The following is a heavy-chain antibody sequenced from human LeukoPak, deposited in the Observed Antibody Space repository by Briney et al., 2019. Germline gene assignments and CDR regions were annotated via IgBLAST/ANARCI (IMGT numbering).Heavy chain of an antibody. D-gene: IGHD2-21*01. J-gene: IGHJ2*01. CDR3: AAEHCGAQGNFDL. V-gene: IGHV3-7*02. CDR2: INLDGSEK. CDR1: GFTFSRYW. Sequence: GGSLRLSCAASGFTFSRYWMSWVRQAPGKGLEWVANINLDGSEKDYVDSVKSRFTISRDNAKNSLYLQMNSLRAEGTAVYYCAAEHCGAQGNFDLWGRGTLVTVSS.